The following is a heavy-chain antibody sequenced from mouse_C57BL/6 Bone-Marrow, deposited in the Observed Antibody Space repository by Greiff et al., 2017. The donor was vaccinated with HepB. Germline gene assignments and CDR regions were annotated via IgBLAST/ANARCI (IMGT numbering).Heavy chain of an antibody. Sequence: EVQLQQSGAELVRPGASVKLSCTASGFNIKDDYMHWVKQRPEQGLEWIGWIDPENGDTEYASKFQGKATITADTSSNTAYLQLSSLTSEDTAVYYCTTHAPSITTVVATGSCYFDVWGTGTTVTVSS. J-gene: IGHJ1*03. D-gene: IGHD1-1*01. CDR3: TTHAPSITTVVATGSCYFDV. CDR2: IDPENGDT. CDR1: GFNIKDDY. V-gene: IGHV14-4*01.